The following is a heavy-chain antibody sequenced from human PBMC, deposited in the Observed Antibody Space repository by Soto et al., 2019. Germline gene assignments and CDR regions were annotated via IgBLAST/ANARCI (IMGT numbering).Heavy chain of an antibody. V-gene: IGHV3-21*01. J-gene: IGHJ6*02. CDR2: ISPSTSHI. CDR1: GFTFSSCT. CDR3: SGCSGGACHQNYGMDV. Sequence: EVHLVESGGGLVKPGGSLRLSCAVSGFTFSSCTMNWVRQAPGKGLEWVSSISPSTSHIYYADSVKGRFTISRDNAKNSLFLQMNSLIAEDTAVYYCSGCSGGACHQNYGMDVWGQGTTVTVSS. D-gene: IGHD2-15*01.